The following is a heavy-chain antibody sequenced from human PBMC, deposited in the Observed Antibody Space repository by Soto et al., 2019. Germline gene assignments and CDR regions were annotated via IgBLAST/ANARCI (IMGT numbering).Heavy chain of an antibody. CDR2: ISGGGSTT. Sequence: GGSLRLSCAASGFTFSSYAMNWVRQAPGKGLEWVSAISGGGSTTYHADSVKGRFTISRDNAKNTLYLQMNSLRAEDTAVYYCARLSEISSTWGQGTLVTVSS. CDR3: ARLSEISST. V-gene: IGHV3-23*01. J-gene: IGHJ4*02. D-gene: IGHD3-3*02. CDR1: GFTFSSYA.